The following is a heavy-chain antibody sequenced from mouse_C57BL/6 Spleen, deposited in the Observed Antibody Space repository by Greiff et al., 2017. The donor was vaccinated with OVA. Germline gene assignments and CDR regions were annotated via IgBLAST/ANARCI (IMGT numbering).Heavy chain of an antibody. V-gene: IGHV5-6*02. Sequence: DVMLVESGGDLVKPGGSLKLSCAASGFTFSSYGMSWVRQTPDKRLEWVATISSGGSYTYYPDSVKGRFTISRDNAKNTLYLQMSSLKSEDTAMYYCARPSMVTTGFAYWGQGTLVTVSA. D-gene: IGHD2-2*01. J-gene: IGHJ3*01. CDR2: ISSGGSYT. CDR1: GFTFSSYG. CDR3: ARPSMVTTGFAY.